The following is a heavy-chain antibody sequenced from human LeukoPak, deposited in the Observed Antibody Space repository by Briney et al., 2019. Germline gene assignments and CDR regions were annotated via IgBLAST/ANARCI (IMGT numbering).Heavy chain of an antibody. V-gene: IGHV3-64D*09. CDR3: AKDHLAGYSYGGYYFDY. CDR1: GFTFSSYA. CDR2: ISSNGGST. D-gene: IGHD5-18*01. J-gene: IGHJ4*02. Sequence: GGSLRLSCSASGFTFSSYAMHWVRQAPGKGLEYVSAISSNGGSTYYADSVKGRFTVSRDNSKNTLYLQMSSLRAEDTAVYYCAKDHLAGYSYGGYYFDYWGQGTLVTVSS.